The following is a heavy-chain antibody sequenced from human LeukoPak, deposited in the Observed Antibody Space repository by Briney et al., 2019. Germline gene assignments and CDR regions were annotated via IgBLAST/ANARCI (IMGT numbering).Heavy chain of an antibody. D-gene: IGHD5-12*01. V-gene: IGHV3-23*01. CDR3: ARGRGLLLDSGYDLYFDY. CDR2: ISGGGDIT. Sequence: GGSLKLSCAASGFTFSNFAMSWVRQAPGKGLEWVSTISGGGDITYYADSVKGRFTISRDNSKDTLFLQMNSLRAEDTAVYYCARGRGLLLDSGYDLYFDYWGQGTLVTVSS. J-gene: IGHJ4*02. CDR1: GFTFSNFA.